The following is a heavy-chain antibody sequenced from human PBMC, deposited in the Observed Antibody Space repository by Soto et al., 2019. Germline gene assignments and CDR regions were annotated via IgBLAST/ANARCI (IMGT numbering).Heavy chain of an antibody. CDR2: ISAYNGNT. CDR3: ARGLSGSYSPTLNFDY. J-gene: IGHJ4*02. D-gene: IGHD1-26*01. Sequence: ASVKVSCKASGYTFTSYDISWVRQAPGQGLEWMGWISAYNGNTNYAQKLQGRVTMTTDTSTSTAYMELRSLRSDDTAVYYCARGLSGSYSPTLNFDYWGQGTLVTVSS. V-gene: IGHV1-18*01. CDR1: GYTFTSYD.